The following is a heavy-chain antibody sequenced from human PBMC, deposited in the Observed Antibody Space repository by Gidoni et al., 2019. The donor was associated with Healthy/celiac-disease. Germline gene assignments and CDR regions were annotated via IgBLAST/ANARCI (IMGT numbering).Heavy chain of an antibody. D-gene: IGHD2-15*01. Sequence: QVQLVQSGAEVKKPGSSVKVSCKASGGTFSSYTISWVRQAPGQGLEWMGRIIPILGIANYAQKFQGRVTITADKSTSTAYMELSSLRSEDTAVYYCAKLGYCSGGSCYYYYYGMDVWGQGTTVTVSS. CDR2: IIPILGIA. CDR1: GGTFSSYT. V-gene: IGHV1-69*02. CDR3: AKLGYCSGGSCYYYYYGMDV. J-gene: IGHJ6*02.